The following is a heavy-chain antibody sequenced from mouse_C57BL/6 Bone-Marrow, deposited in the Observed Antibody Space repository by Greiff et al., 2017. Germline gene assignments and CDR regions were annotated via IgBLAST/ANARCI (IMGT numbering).Heavy chain of an antibody. V-gene: IGHV5-2*01. CDR2: INSDGGST. CDR3: ARHEYTTITPYYFDY. D-gene: IGHD2-4*01. CDR1: EYAFPSHD. Sequence: EVQLVESGGGLVQPGESLKLSCESNEYAFPSHDMSWVRKTPEKRLELVAAINSDGGSTYYPDTMERRFIISRDNTKKTLYLQMSSLRSEDTAMYDGARHEYTTITPYYFDYWGQGTALTVSA. J-gene: IGHJ2*01.